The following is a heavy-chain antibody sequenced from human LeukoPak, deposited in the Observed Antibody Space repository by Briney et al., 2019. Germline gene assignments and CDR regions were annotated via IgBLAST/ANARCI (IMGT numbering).Heavy chain of an antibody. J-gene: IGHJ6*03. CDR1: GFTFSSYT. CDR2: IISHGGST. CDR3: ARVTMGATTANYYYYYMDV. D-gene: IGHD3-3*01. V-gene: IGHV3-64*02. Sequence: GGSLRLSCAASGFTFSSYTMHWVRQAPGRGLEYVSAIISHGGSTHYADSVKGRFTISRDNSKKTLFLQMGSLRAEDMAVYYCARVTMGATTANYYYYYMDVWGTGPRSPSP.